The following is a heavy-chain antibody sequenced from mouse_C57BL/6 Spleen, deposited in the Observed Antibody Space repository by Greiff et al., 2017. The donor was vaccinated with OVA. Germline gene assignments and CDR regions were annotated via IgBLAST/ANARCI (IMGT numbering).Heavy chain of an antibody. J-gene: IGHJ2*01. Sequence: VQLKESGPELVKPGASVKIPCKASGYTFTDYNMDWVKQSHGKSLEWIGDINPNNGGTIYNQKFKGKATLTVDKSSSTAYMELRSLTSEDTAVYYCARGSHYYDSTYFDYWGQGTTLTVSS. CDR2: INPNNGGT. V-gene: IGHV1-18*01. CDR3: ARGSHYYDSTYFDY. D-gene: IGHD1-1*01. CDR1: GYTFTDYN.